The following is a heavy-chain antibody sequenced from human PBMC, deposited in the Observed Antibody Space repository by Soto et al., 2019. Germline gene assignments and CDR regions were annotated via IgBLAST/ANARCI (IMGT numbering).Heavy chain of an antibody. CDR1: GGTFSSYA. V-gene: IGHV1-69*13. CDR2: IIPIFGTA. D-gene: IGHD1-1*01. J-gene: IGHJ6*02. Sequence: SVKVSCKASGGTFSSYAISWVRQAPGQGLEWMGGIIPIFGTANYAQKFQGRVTITADESTSTAYMELSSLRSEDTAVYYCATFQLEKVSYYYYGMDVWGQGTTVTVSS. CDR3: ATFQLEKVSYYYYGMDV.